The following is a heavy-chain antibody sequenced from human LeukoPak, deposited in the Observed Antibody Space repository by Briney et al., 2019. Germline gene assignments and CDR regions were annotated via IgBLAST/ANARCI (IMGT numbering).Heavy chain of an antibody. D-gene: IGHD5-18*01. CDR3: ARVQRGYSPRVFDY. CDR1: GGSLSSYY. J-gene: IGHJ4*02. CDR2: IYYSGST. V-gene: IGHV4-59*01. Sequence: SETLSLTCTVSGGSLSSYYWSWIRQPPGKGLEWIEYIYYSGSTNYNPSLKSRVTVSVDTSKNQFSLKLSSVTAADTAVYYCARVQRGYSPRVFDYWGQGTLVTVSS.